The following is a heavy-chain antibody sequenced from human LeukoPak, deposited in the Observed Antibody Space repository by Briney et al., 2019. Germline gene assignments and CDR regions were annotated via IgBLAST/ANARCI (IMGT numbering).Heavy chain of an antibody. CDR1: GYSFTSYW. Sequence: NHGESLKISCKGSGYSFTSYWIGWVRQMPGKGLEGMGIIYPGDSDTIYSPSFKGQVTISADKSISTAYLQWSSLKASDTAMYYCARPSLRYFDCFDIWGQGTMVTVSS. J-gene: IGHJ3*02. CDR2: IYPGDSDT. D-gene: IGHD3-9*01. V-gene: IGHV5-51*01. CDR3: ARPSLRYFDCFDI.